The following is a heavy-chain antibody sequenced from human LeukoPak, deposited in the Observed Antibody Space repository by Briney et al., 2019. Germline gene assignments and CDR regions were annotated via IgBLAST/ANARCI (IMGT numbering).Heavy chain of an antibody. CDR2: ISYDGSNK. CDR3: AREGDCSSTSCSPFDY. J-gene: IGHJ4*02. V-gene: IGHV3-30*04. Sequence: GGSLRLSCAASGFTFSSYAMHWVRQAPGKGLEWVAAISYDGSNKYYADSVKGRFTISRDNSKNTLYLQMNSLRAEDTAVYYCAREGDCSSTSCSPFDYWGQGTLVTVSS. CDR1: GFTFSSYA. D-gene: IGHD2-2*01.